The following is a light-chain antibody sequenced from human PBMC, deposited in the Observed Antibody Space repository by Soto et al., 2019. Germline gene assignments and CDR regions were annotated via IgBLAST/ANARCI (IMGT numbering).Light chain of an antibody. CDR2: EVS. V-gene: IGLV2-14*01. CDR1: SSDVGAYNY. Sequence: QSALTQPASVSGSPGQSIAISCTGSSSDVGAYNYVSWYQQHPGKAPKLLVSEVSNRPSGVSDRFSGSKSGNTASLTISGLQAEDEVDYYCRSLTTSFPWVFGTGTKLTVL. CDR3: RSLTTSFPWV. J-gene: IGLJ1*01.